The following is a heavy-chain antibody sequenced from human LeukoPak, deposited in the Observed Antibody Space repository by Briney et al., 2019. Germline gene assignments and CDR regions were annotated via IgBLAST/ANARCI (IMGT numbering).Heavy chain of an antibody. Sequence: ASVKVSCKVSGYTLTELSMHWVRQAPGKGLEWMGGFDPEDGETIYAQKFQGRVTMTEDTSTDTAYMELSSLKSEDTAVYYCATLYGSGSYFLNWGQGTLVTVSS. CDR3: ATLYGSGSYFLN. V-gene: IGHV1-24*01. J-gene: IGHJ4*02. CDR2: FDPEDGET. D-gene: IGHD3-10*01. CDR1: GYTLTELS.